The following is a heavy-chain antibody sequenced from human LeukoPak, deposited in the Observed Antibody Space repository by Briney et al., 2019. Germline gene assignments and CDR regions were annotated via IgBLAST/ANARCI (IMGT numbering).Heavy chain of an antibody. J-gene: IGHJ4*02. V-gene: IGHV4-39*01. Sequence: SETLSLTCTFSCCSISSSTYYWGWIRQPPGKALEWIGSIYYSGSTHYNPSLKSRLTISVDTSKNQFSLKVTAVTAADTAVYFFARNGTLTVTGTKFNYFDYWGQGTLVTVSS. CDR3: ARNGTLTVTGTKFNYFDY. CDR2: IYYSGST. D-gene: IGHD4-17*01. CDR1: CCSISSSTYY.